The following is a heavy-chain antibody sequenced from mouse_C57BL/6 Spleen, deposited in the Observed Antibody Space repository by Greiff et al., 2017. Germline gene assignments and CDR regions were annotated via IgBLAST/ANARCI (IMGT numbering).Heavy chain of an antibody. J-gene: IGHJ2*01. CDR1: GYTFTSYW. Sequence: QVQLQQPGAELVRPGTSVKLSCKASGYTFTSYWMHWVKQRPGQGLEWIGVIDPSDSYTNYNQKFKGKATLTVDTSSSTAYMQLSSLTYEDSAVYYCAREISDDWGKGTTLTVSS. CDR3: AREISDD. V-gene: IGHV1-59*01. CDR2: IDPSDSYT.